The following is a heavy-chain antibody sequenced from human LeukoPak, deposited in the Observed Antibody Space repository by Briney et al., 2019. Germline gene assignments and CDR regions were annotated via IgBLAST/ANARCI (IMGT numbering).Heavy chain of an antibody. J-gene: IGHJ4*02. D-gene: IGHD3-10*01. Sequence: SETLSLTCTVSGGSISSNYWSWIRQPPGKGLEWIGYIYYSGSTNYNPSLKSRVTISVDTSKNQFSLKLSSVTAADTAVYYCARTPSNLYYGSGSFDYWGQGTLVTVSS. CDR1: GGSISSNY. CDR3: ARTPSNLYYGSGSFDY. CDR2: IYYSGST. V-gene: IGHV4-59*08.